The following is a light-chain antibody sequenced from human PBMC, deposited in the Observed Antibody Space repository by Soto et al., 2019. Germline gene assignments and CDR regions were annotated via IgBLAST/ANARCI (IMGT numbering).Light chain of an antibody. CDR2: GNS. Sequence: QSVLTQPPSVSVAPGQRVTISCTGSSSNIGAGYDVHWYQQLPGTAPKLLIYGNSNRPSGVPDRFSGSKSVTSASLAITGLQAEDEADYYCQSYDSSLSGHYVFGTGTKLTVL. J-gene: IGLJ1*01. CDR3: QSYDSSLSGHYV. CDR1: SSNIGAGYD. V-gene: IGLV1-40*01.